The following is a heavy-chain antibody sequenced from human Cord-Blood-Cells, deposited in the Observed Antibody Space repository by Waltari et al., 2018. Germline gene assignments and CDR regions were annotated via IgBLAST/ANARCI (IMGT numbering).Heavy chain of an antibody. Sequence: QVQLVQSGAEVKKPGSSVKVSCKASGGTFSSYAISWVRQAPGQGLEWMGGIIPILGIANYAQKFQGGVTITADESTSTAYMELSSLRSEDTAVYYCASGGGDYGGNSGYFDYWGQGTLVTVSS. J-gene: IGHJ4*02. V-gene: IGHV1-69*04. D-gene: IGHD4-17*01. CDR1: GGTFSSYA. CDR2: IIPILGIA. CDR3: ASGGGDYGGNSGYFDY.